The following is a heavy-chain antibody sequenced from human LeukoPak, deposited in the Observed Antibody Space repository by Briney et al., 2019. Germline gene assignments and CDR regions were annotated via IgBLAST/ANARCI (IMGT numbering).Heavy chain of an antibody. CDR1: GFTFSNAW. V-gene: IGHV3-15*01. Sequence: GGSLRLSCAASGFTFSNAWMSWVRQAPGKGLEWVGRIKSKTDGGTTDYAAPVKGRFTISRDDSKNTLYLQMNSLKTEDTAVYYCTKDPAFMITLGGVIVLPYYYYGMDVWGKGTTVTVSS. J-gene: IGHJ6*04. D-gene: IGHD3-16*02. CDR2: IKSKTDGGTT. CDR3: TKDPAFMITLGGVIVLPYYYYGMDV.